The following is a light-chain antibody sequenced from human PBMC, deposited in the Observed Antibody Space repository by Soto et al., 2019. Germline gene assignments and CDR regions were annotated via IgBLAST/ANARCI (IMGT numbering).Light chain of an antibody. CDR1: QSINSN. V-gene: IGKV3-15*01. CDR3: QQYNNWPPLYT. Sequence: EILMTQSPATLSLSPGERATLSCRASQSINSNLAWYQQRPGQAPMLLIYGASSRATGVPARFSGSGSGTDFTLTISSLQSEDFAVYYCQQYNNWPPLYTFGQGTKLEIK. CDR2: GAS. J-gene: IGKJ2*01.